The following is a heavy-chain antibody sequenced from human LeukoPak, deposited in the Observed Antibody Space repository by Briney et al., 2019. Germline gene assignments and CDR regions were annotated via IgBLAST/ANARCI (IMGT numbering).Heavy chain of an antibody. J-gene: IGHJ6*02. D-gene: IGHD3-10*01. CDR3: ARWGGSGSYFSYYYYGMDV. CDR2: IYYSGST. CDR1: GGSFSGYY. Sequence: SETLSLTCAVYGGSFSGYYWSWIRQPPGKGLEWIGYIYYSGSTNYNPSLKSRVTISVDTSKNQFSLKLSSVTAADTAVYYCARWGGSGSYFSYYYYGMDVWGQGTTVTVSS. V-gene: IGHV4-59*01.